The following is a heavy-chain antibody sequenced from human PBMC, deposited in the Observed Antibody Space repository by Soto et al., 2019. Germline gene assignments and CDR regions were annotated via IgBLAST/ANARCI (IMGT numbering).Heavy chain of an antibody. V-gene: IGHV4-59*01. D-gene: IGHD5-12*01. J-gene: IGHJ4*02. CDR1: GGSISSYY. Sequence: SETLSLTCTVSGGSISSYYWSWIRQPPGKGLEWIGYIYYSGSTNYNPSLKSRVTISVDTSKNQFSLKLSSVTAADTAVYYCARDREGGYEIDYWGQGTLVTVSS. CDR2: IYYSGST. CDR3: ARDREGGYEIDY.